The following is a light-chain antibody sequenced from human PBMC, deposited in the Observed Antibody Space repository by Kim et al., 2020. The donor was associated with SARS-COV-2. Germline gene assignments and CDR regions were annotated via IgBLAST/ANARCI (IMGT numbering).Light chain of an antibody. CDR3: AAWDESLNRWV. Sequence: GQRVTTSCTGNNPNIGIYTVDWYQQRPGTAPKLLIYNNNQRPSGVPDRFSGSKSGTSVSLAISGLQSEDESDYYCAAWDESLNRWVFGGGTQLTVL. CDR2: NNN. J-gene: IGLJ2*01. CDR1: NPNIGIYT. V-gene: IGLV1-44*01.